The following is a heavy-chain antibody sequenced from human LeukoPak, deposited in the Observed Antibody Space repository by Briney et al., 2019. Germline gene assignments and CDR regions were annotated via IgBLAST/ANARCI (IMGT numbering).Heavy chain of an antibody. V-gene: IGHV3-23*01. CDR1: GFTFSSYA. Sequence: GGSLRLSCAASGFTFSSYAMSWVRQAPGKGLEWVSGISGSGNSTYYADSVKGRFTISRDNSKSTLYLQMNSLRAEDTAVYYCATRVELLWFGELFSSFDYWGQGTLVTVSS. CDR3: ATRVELLWFGELFSSFDY. J-gene: IGHJ4*02. CDR2: ISGSGNST. D-gene: IGHD3-10*01.